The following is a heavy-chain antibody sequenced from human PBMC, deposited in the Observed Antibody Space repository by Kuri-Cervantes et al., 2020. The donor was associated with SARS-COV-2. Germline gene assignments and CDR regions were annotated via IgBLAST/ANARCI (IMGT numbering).Heavy chain of an antibody. CDR1: GYSFTSYW. J-gene: IGHJ4*02. CDR3: ARLNSSWYPHYFDY. Sequence: GGSLRLSCKGSGYSFTSYWIGWVRQMPGNGLEWMGIIYPGDSDTRYSPSFQGQVTISADKSISTAYLQWSSLKASDTAMYYCARLNSSWYPHYFDYWGQGTRVTVSS. V-gene: IGHV5-51*01. CDR2: IYPGDSDT. D-gene: IGHD6-13*01.